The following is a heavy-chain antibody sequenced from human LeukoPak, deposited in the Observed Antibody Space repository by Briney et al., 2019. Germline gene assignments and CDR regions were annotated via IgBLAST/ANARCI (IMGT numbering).Heavy chain of an antibody. CDR3: AELGITMIGGV. CDR2: LNGDVSDP. Sequence: PGGSLRLSCAASGFTLSSYWMHWVRHVPGKGLVWVARLNGDVSDPTYADSVKGRFTISRDNAKNSLYLQMNSLRAEDTAVYYCAELGITMIGGVWGKGTTVTISS. CDR1: GFTLSSYW. D-gene: IGHD3-10*02. V-gene: IGHV3-74*01. J-gene: IGHJ6*04.